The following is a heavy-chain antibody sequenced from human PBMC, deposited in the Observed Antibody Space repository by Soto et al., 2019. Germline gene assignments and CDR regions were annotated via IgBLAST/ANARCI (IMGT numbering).Heavy chain of an antibody. D-gene: IGHD4-17*01. Sequence: PGGSLRLSCEVSGFRFDDDGMHWVRQAPGKGLEWIAGISRDSRSISYGASMKGRFTISRDNAKNSLYLQSNSLRADDTAFSYCVKDALTTVAYYFDYWGQGALVTVSS. CDR1: GFRFDDDG. CDR2: ISRDSRSI. CDR3: VKDALTTVAYYFDY. J-gene: IGHJ4*02. V-gene: IGHV3-9*01.